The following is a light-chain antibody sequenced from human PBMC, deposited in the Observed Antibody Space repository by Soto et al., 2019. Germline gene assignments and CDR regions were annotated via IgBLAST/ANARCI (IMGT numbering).Light chain of an antibody. CDR3: QQFNIYPIT. J-gene: IGKJ5*01. CDR1: QGIRGA. Sequence: AIQVTQSPSSLSASVGDRVTITCRASQGIRGALAWYQQKPGKAPKLLIYDVSTVQSGVPSRFSGRGSGTEFTLTITSLQPEDFATYYCQQFNIYPITFGHGTRLDI. V-gene: IGKV1-13*02. CDR2: DVS.